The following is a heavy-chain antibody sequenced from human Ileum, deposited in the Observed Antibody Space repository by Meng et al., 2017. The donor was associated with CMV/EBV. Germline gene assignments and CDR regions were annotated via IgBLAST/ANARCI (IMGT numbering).Heavy chain of an antibody. V-gene: IGHV3-53*01. D-gene: IGHD5/OR15-5a*01. Sequence: GESLKISCAASGLTVSSNYMSWVRQAPGKGLEWVSVIYSGGSTYYADPVKGRFSISRDNSKNTLYLQMNSLRAEDTAVYYCATHPSVTGYYYGMDVWGQGTTVTVSS. CDR2: IYSGGST. J-gene: IGHJ6*02. CDR3: ATHPSVTGYYYGMDV. CDR1: GLTVSSNY.